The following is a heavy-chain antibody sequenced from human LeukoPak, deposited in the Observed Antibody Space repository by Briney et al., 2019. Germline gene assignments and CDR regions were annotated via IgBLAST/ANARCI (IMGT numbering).Heavy chain of an antibody. CDR2: IYYSGST. J-gene: IGHJ3*02. CDR3: ARREERYDILTGYPRRDAFDI. CDR1: GGSISSYY. V-gene: IGHV4-59*08. Sequence: SEILSLTCTVSGGSISSYYWSWIRQPPGKGLEWIGYIYYSGSTNYNPSLKSRVTISVDTSKNQFSLKLSSVTAADTAVYYCARREERYDILTGYPRRDAFDIWGQGTMVTVSS. D-gene: IGHD3-9*01.